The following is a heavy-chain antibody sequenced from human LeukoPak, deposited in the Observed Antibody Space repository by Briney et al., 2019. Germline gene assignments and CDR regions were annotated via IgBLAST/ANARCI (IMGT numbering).Heavy chain of an antibody. CDR1: GFTVSTKY. Sequence: GGSLRLSCAVSGFTVSTKYMSWVRQAPGKGLEWVSVIYSGGSTYYADSVKGRFTISRDSSENTLYLQTNSLRVEDTAVYYYARERDTSGYYLAYWGQGTLVTVSS. D-gene: IGHD3-22*01. CDR2: IYSGGST. V-gene: IGHV3-66*01. CDR3: ARERDTSGYYLAY. J-gene: IGHJ4*02.